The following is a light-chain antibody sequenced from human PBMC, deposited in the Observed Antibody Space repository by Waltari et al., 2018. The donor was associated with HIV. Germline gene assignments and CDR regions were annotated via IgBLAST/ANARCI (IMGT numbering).Light chain of an antibody. CDR3: CSYAGSYTLGV. J-gene: IGLJ2*01. V-gene: IGLV2-11*01. CDR1: SSDVGNYNY. CDR2: DVS. Sequence: QSALTQPRSVSGSPGQSVTISCTGTSSDVGNYNYVSWYQQHPGKAPKFMIYDVSKGPSGVPDRFSGSKSGNTASLTISGLQAEDEADYYCCSYAGSYTLGVFGGGTKVTVL.